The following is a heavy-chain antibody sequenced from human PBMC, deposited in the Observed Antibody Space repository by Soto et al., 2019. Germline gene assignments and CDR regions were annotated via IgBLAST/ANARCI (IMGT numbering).Heavy chain of an antibody. J-gene: IGHJ4*02. CDR3: AREDSIIIPAVSDF. CDR1: GFAFNNYG. V-gene: IGHV3-21*01. D-gene: IGHD2-2*01. Sequence: GGSLRLSCTVSGFAFNNYGINWVRQAPGKGLEWVSSISKSDYTYYSDSVKGRFAISRDNAKSSVSLQMNTLRVEDTAVYYCAREDSIIIPAVSDFWGQGTLVTVT. CDR2: ISKSDYT.